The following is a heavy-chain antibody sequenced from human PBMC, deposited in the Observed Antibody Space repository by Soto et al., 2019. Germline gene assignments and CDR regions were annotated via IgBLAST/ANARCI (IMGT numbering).Heavy chain of an antibody. D-gene: IGHD5-12*01. CDR3: AKGARRYYYYGIDV. CDR2: ISGGGGST. Sequence: RGCLRLSCAASEFTVRSYAMSWVRQAPGKGLEWVSAISGGGGSTYYADSVKGRFTISRDNSKNTLYLQMNSLRAEDTAVNYCAKGARRYYYYGIDVWGQGTTVTVSS. V-gene: IGHV3-23*01. CDR1: EFTVRSYA. J-gene: IGHJ6*02.